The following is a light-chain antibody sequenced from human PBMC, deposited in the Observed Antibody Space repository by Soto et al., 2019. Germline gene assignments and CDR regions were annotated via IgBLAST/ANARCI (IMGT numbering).Light chain of an antibody. CDR3: QQYGSSTGYT. V-gene: IGKV3-11*01. Sequence: EIVLTQSPATLSLSPGERATLSCRASQSVSSYLAWYQQKPGQAPRLLIYDASNRATGIPARFSGSGSGTDFTLTISSLEPEDFAVYYCQQYGSSTGYTFGQGTKLEIK. J-gene: IGKJ2*01. CDR2: DAS. CDR1: QSVSSY.